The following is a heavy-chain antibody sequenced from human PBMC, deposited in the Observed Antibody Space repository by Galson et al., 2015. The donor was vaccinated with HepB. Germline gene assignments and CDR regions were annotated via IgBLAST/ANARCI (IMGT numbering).Heavy chain of an antibody. V-gene: IGHV5-51*01. CDR2: IYPGDSDT. D-gene: IGHD1-26*01. J-gene: IGHJ6*02. CDR3: GRLVRGRPMDV. CDR1: ANSFSGYW. Sequence: QSGAEVKKPGESLKISCRGSANSFSGYWIGWVRQRPGKGLEWMGVIYPGDSDTRYSPSFQGQVTISADKSITTAYLQWNPLRASDTATYYCGRLVRGRPMDVWGRGTTVIVTS.